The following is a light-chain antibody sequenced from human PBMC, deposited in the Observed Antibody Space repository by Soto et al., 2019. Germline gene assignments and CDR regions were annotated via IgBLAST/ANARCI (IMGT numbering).Light chain of an antibody. V-gene: IGKV1-33*01. J-gene: IGKJ2*01. Sequence: DIQMTQSPSSLSASVGDRVTITCRASQDISIYLNWFQQKPGKAPKLLIYDASNLEKGVPSRFTGSGSGTDFTLTINSLQPNEIATYYCQQYNVVPPTFGRGPGWRS. CDR2: DAS. CDR1: QDISIY. CDR3: QQYNVVPPT.